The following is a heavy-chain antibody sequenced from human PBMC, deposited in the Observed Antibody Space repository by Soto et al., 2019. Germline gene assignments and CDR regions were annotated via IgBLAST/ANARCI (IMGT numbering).Heavy chain of an antibody. CDR3: AKETINYDYVWGSPAFDY. D-gene: IGHD3-16*01. CDR2: LSYVGSNK. Sequence: GGSLRLSCAASGFTFSSYGMHWVRQAPGKGLEWVAVLSYVGSNKYYADSVKGRFTISRDNSKNTLYLQMNSLRAEDTAVYYCAKETINYDYVWGSPAFDYWGQRTLVTVSS. CDR1: GFTFSSYG. V-gene: IGHV3-30*18. J-gene: IGHJ4*02.